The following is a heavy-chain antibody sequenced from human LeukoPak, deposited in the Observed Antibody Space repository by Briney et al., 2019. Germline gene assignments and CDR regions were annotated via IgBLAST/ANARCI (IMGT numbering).Heavy chain of an antibody. Sequence: SETLSLTCTVSGGSISSSSYYWGWIRQPPGKGLEWIGSIYYSGSTYYNPSLKSRVTISVDTSKSQFSLKLSSVTAADTAVYYCASRVGGSSSWYSVIYYWGQGTLVTVSS. CDR3: ASRVGGSSSWYSVIYY. CDR2: IYYSGST. J-gene: IGHJ4*02. V-gene: IGHV4-39*07. CDR1: GGSISSSSYY. D-gene: IGHD6-13*01.